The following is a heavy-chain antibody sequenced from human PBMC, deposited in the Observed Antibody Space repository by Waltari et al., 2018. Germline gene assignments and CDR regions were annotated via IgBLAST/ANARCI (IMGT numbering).Heavy chain of an antibody. CDR3: ARDRGYYYDSSGRNAFDI. D-gene: IGHD3-22*01. J-gene: IGHJ3*02. CDR1: GYTFTGYY. Sequence: QVQLVQSGAEVKKPGASVKVTCKASGYTFTGYYMHWVRQAPGLGLEWMGWINPNSGGTNYAQKFQGRVTMTRDTSISTAYMELSRLRSDDTAVYYCARDRGYYYDSSGRNAFDIWGQGTMVTVSS. CDR2: INPNSGGT. V-gene: IGHV1-2*02.